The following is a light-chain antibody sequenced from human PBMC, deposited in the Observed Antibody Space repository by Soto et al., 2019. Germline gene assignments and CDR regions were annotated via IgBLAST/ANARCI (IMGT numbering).Light chain of an antibody. J-gene: IGLJ1*01. CDR1: RNDVGNYNL. CDR2: EDS. CDR3: CSYTGGTTADG. V-gene: IGLV2-23*01. Sequence: QSVLTQPASVSGSPGQSITVSCTGSRNDVGNYNLVSWYQQSPGKAPKLLIYEDSKRPSGVSNRFSGSKSGDTASLTISGLQTEDEADYYCCSYTGGTTADGFGTGTKVTVL.